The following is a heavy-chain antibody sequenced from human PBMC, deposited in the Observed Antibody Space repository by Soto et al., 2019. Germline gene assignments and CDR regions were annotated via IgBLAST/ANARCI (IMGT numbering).Heavy chain of an antibody. V-gene: IGHV4-39*07. J-gene: IGHJ5*02. CDR1: GGSISSSTVY. CDR3: ARGGYAILQFDP. D-gene: IGHD2-8*01. CDR2: MYYGEST. Sequence: PSETLSLTCTVSGGSISSSTVYWGWIRQPPGKGLEWIGNMYYGESTYYNPSLKSRVTISVDTSENQFSLKLTSVTAADTAVYYCARGGYAILQFDPWGQGTLVTVSS.